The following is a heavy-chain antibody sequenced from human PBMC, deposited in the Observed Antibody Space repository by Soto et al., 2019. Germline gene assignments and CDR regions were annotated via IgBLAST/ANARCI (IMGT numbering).Heavy chain of an antibody. CDR3: PGVVMPCSGGACSRY. CDR1: GFTFSSYS. V-gene: IGHV3-21*01. Sequence: EVQLVESGGGLVKPGESLRLSCAASGFTFSSYSLNWVRQAPGKGLEWVSSISSSSRYIYYADSVKGRFTISRDNAKNSLYLQMNSLRAEDTALYSRPGVVMPCSGGACSRYWGQGTLVTVSS. J-gene: IGHJ4*02. D-gene: IGHD2-15*01. CDR2: ISSSSRYI.